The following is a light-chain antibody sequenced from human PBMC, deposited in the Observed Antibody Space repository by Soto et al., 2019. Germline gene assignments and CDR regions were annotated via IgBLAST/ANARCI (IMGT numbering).Light chain of an antibody. CDR1: QSVSSSY. CDR2: GAS. V-gene: IGKV3-20*01. Sequence: EFVLRQPPGTQSLSTGERATLSCRSSQSVSSSYLAWYQQKPGQAPRLLIYGASSRATGIPGRFSGSGSGTDFAFTFSRLEPEDFAVYYCQQYGRSPFTFGPGTKVDIK. J-gene: IGKJ3*01. CDR3: QQYGRSPFT.